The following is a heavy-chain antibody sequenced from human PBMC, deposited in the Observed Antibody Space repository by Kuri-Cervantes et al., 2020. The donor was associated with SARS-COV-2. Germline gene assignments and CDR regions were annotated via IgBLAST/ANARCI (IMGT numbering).Heavy chain of an antibody. CDR1: GFTFSSYA. CDR2: ISGSGGST. J-gene: IGHJ6*02. V-gene: IGHV3-23*01. CDR3: AKADGANYYYYYGMDV. D-gene: IGHD3-10*01. Sequence: GGSLRLSCAASGFTFSSYAMSWVRQAPGKGLEWVSAISGSGGSTYYADSVKGRFTISRDNSKNTLYLQMNSLRAEDTAVYYCAKADGANYYYYYGMDVWGQGTTVTVSS.